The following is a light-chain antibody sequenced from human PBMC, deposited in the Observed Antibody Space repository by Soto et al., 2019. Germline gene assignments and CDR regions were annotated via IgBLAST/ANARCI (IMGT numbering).Light chain of an antibody. V-gene: IGLV1-44*01. CDR3: AAWDDSLNCPV. J-gene: IGLJ2*01. CDR1: SSNIRSNT. Sequence: QSVLTQPPSASGTPGQRVTISCSGSSSNIRSNTVNWYQQLPGTAPKLLIYSNNQRPSGVPDRFSGSKSGTSASLAISGLQSEDEADYYCAAWDDSLNCPVFGGGTKVTDL. CDR2: SNN.